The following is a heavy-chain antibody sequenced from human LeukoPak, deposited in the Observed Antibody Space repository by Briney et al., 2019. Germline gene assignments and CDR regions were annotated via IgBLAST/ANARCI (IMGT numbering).Heavy chain of an antibody. CDR3: ARGWASRSYYNY. CDR2: ISHSESS. V-gene: IGHV4-61*01. Sequence: SETLSLTCTVSGGSDNGGLYYWNWIRQPPGKGLEWIGSISHSESSTYNPSLKSRVTISVDTSKNQFSLNLRSVTAADTAVYYCARGWASRSYYNYWGQGTPVTVSS. J-gene: IGHJ4*02. CDR1: GGSDNGGLYY. D-gene: IGHD1-26*01.